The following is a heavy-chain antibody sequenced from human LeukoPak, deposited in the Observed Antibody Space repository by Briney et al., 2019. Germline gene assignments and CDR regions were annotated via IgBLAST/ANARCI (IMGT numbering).Heavy chain of an antibody. Sequence: PGGSLRLSCAASGFTFSSYGMHWVRQAPGKGLEWVAVISYDGSNKYYADSVKGRFTISRDNSKNTLYLQMNSLRAEDTAVYYCQTTVVRKFDYWGQGTLVTVSS. CDR3: QTTVVRKFDY. J-gene: IGHJ4*02. D-gene: IGHD4-23*01. CDR2: ISYDGSNK. CDR1: GFTFSSYG. V-gene: IGHV3-30*03.